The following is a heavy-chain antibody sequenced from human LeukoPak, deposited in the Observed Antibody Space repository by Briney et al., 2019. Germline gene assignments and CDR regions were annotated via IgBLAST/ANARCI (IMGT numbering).Heavy chain of an antibody. CDR1: GLTFDDYA. J-gene: IGHJ3*02. Sequence: GGSLRLSCAASGLTFDDYAMHWVRQAPGKGLEWVSGISWNSGSIGYADSVKGRFTISGDNAKNSLYLQMNSLRAEDMALYYCAKDRSHIVVVGDAFDIWGQGTMVTVSS. CDR2: ISWNSGSI. D-gene: IGHD2-21*01. CDR3: AKDRSHIVVVGDAFDI. V-gene: IGHV3-9*03.